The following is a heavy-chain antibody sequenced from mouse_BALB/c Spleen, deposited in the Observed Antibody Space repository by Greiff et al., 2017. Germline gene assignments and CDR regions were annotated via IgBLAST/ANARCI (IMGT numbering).Heavy chain of an antibody. Sequence: EVMLVESGGGLVKPGGSLKLSCAASGFTFSSYTMSWVRQTPGKRLEWVATISSGGRYTYYPDSVKGRFTISRDNAKNSLYLQMSSLKSEDTAMYYCTRDGNSGAMGYWGQGTSVTVPS. CDR3: TRDGNSGAMGY. CDR1: GFTFSSYT. V-gene: IGHV5-6-4*01. CDR2: ISSGGRYT. J-gene: IGHJ4*01. D-gene: IGHD2-1*01.